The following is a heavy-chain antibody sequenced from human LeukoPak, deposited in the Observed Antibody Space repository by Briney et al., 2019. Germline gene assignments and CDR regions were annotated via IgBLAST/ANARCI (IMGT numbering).Heavy chain of an antibody. V-gene: IGHV3-23*01. D-gene: IGHD3-16*02. CDR3: AKDPSHSYTGY. J-gene: IGHJ4*02. CDR2: ISGSGGST. Sequence: TGRSLRLSCTTSGISFGEYAMSWVRQAPGKGLEWVSAISGSGGSTYYADSVKGRFTISRDNSKNTLYLQMNSLRAEDTAVYYCAKDPSHSYTGYWGQGTLVTVSS. CDR1: GISFGEYA.